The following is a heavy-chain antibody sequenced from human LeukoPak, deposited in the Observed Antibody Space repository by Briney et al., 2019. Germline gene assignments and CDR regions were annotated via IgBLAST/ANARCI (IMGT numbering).Heavy chain of an antibody. CDR3: ARAIVVVVAATRGAFDY. J-gene: IGHJ4*02. Sequence: ASVKVSCKASGYTFTGYCMHWVRQAPGQGLEWMGWINPNSGGTNYAQKFQGRVTMTRDTSISTAYMELSRLRSDDTAVYYCARAIVVVVAATRGAFDYWGQGTLVTVSS. CDR2: INPNSGGT. CDR1: GYTFTGYC. D-gene: IGHD2-15*01. V-gene: IGHV1-2*02.